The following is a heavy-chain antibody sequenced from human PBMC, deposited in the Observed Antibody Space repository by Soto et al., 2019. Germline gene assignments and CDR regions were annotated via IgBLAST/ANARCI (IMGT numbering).Heavy chain of an antibody. V-gene: IGHV1-18*01. CDR2: ISAYDGKT. CDR3: ARDPHEFWTSYWFDP. CDR1: GYTFNTYF. Sequence: ASVKVSCKTSGYTFNTYFINLVRQAPVQGLELMGWISAYDGKTTYAEKFQGRVTLTTDTSTSTAYMELRSLRSDDTAIYYCARDPHEFWTSYWFDPWGQGTPVTVSS. J-gene: IGHJ5*02. D-gene: IGHD3-3*01.